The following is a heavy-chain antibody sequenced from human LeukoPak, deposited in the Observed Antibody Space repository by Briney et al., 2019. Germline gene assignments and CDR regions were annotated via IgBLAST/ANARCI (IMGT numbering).Heavy chain of an antibody. CDR3: VKDRENYPSGYFDY. CDR1: GFTFGNYG. J-gene: IGHJ4*02. Sequence: HPGGSLRLSRAASGFTFGNYGMTWVRQAPGKGLEWVSGISGSGGTTNYADSVKGRFTISRDNSKNTLYLQMNSLRAEDTAVYYCVKDRENYPSGYFDYWGQGTLVTVSS. CDR2: ISGSGGTT. V-gene: IGHV3-23*01. D-gene: IGHD5-24*01.